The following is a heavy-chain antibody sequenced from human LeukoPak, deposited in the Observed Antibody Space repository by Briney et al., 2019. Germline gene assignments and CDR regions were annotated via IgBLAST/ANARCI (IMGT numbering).Heavy chain of an antibody. Sequence: PSETLSLTCTVSGGSISSSSYYWGWIRQPPGKGLEWIGYIYHSGSTYYNPSLKSRVTISVDRSKNQFSLKLSSVTAADTAVYYCARDQGVFWSGYPYPTYMDVWGKGTTVTVSS. J-gene: IGHJ6*03. CDR2: IYHSGST. CDR3: ARDQGVFWSGYPYPTYMDV. V-gene: IGHV4-39*07. D-gene: IGHD3-3*01. CDR1: GGSISSSSYY.